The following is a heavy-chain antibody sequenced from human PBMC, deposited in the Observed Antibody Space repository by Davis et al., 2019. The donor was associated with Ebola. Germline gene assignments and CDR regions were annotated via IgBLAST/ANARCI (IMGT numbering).Heavy chain of an antibody. V-gene: IGHV3-NL1*01. CDR3: ARDPLPGEPYYDGMDV. Sequence: GESLKTSCAAPGFTFSSYSMNWVRQAPGKGLEWVSSIGGSASSTYYADSVKGRFTISRDNSKNTLYLQTNSLRAEGTAVYYCARDPLPGEPYYDGMDVWGQGTTVTVSS. J-gene: IGHJ6*02. D-gene: IGHD1-14*01. CDR1: GFTFSSYS. CDR2: IGGSASST.